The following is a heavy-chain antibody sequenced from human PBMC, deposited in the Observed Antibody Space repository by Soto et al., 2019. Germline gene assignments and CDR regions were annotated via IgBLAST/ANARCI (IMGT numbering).Heavy chain of an antibody. CDR3: ARDRGVAPPVAGNTHYYYYMDV. J-gene: IGHJ6*03. CDR2: ISAYNGDT. Sequence: ASVKVSCKASGYSFPNYGITWVRQVPGQWLESMGWISAYNGDTNYAQKLQGRVTMTKDASTSTAYLELRSLRSDDTAVYYCARDRGVAPPVAGNTHYYYYMDVWGKGTTVTVS. CDR1: GYSFPNYG. D-gene: IGHD6-19*01. V-gene: IGHV1-18*01.